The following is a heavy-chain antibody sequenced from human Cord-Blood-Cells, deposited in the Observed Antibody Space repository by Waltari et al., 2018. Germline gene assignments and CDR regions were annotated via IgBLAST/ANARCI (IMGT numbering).Heavy chain of an antibody. J-gene: IGHJ4*02. V-gene: IGHV3-73*01. CDR1: GFTFSGSA. CDR3: TSRYYYGSGSYKYYFDY. CDR2: IRSKANSYAT. D-gene: IGHD3-10*01. Sequence: EVQLVESGGGLVQPGGSLKLPCAASGFTFSGSAMHWVRQASGNGLEWVGRIRSKANSYATAYAASVKGRFTISRDDSKNTAYLQMNSLKTEDTAVYYCTSRYYYGSGSYKYYFDYWGQGTLVTVSS.